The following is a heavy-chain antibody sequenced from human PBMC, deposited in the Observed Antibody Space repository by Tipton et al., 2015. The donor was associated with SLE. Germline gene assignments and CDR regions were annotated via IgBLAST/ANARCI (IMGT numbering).Heavy chain of an antibody. V-gene: IGHV4-59*01. CDR2: IFYSDNT. J-gene: IGHJ3*01. D-gene: IGHD5-18*01. Sequence: TLSLTCTVSGGSISTFYWTWIRQPPGKGLEWIGYIFYSDNTNYNPSLKSRVTISVDTSKNQFSLELNSVTAADTAVYYCAGGYIREGFAVRGPLRMVTGSS. CDR1: GGSISTFY. CDR3: AGGYIREGFAV.